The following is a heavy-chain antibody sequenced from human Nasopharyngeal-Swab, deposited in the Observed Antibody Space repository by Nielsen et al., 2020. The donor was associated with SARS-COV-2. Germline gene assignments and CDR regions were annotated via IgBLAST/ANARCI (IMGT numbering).Heavy chain of an antibody. V-gene: IGHV3-30*03. CDR3: AREGIVGATDLSFDY. CDR1: GFTFSSYG. D-gene: IGHD1-26*01. Sequence: GESLKISCAASGFTFSSYGMHWVRQAPGKGLEWVAVISYDGSNKYYADSVKGRFTISRDNSKNTLCLQMNSLRAEDTAVYYCAREGIVGATDLSFDYWGQGTLVTVSS. J-gene: IGHJ4*02. CDR2: ISYDGSNK.